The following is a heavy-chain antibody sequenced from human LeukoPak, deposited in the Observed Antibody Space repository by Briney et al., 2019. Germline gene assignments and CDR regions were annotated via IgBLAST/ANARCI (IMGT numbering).Heavy chain of an antibody. V-gene: IGHV3-23*01. CDR1: GFTFSSYA. J-gene: IGHJ4*02. D-gene: IGHD5-18*01. CDR2: ISGSGGST. Sequence: GGSLRLSCAASGFTFSSYAMSWVRQAPGKGLEWVSAISGSGGSTYYADPVKGRFTISRDISKNTLYLQMNSLRAEDTALYYCAKVGRGYSYGSNDYWGQGTLVTVPS. CDR3: AKVGRGYSYGSNDY.